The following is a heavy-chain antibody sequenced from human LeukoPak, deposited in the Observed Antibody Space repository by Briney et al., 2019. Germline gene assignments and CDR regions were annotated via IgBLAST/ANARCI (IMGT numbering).Heavy chain of an antibody. CDR3: ATLGIDYYDSSGYNFDY. D-gene: IGHD3-22*01. Sequence: SVKVSCKASGGTFSSYAISWVRQAPGQGLELMGGIIPIFGRANYAQKLQGRVTITTDESTSTAYMELSSLRSEDTAVYYCATLGIDYYDSSGYNFDYWGQGTLVTVSS. V-gene: IGHV1-69*05. J-gene: IGHJ4*02. CDR1: GGTFSSYA. CDR2: IIPIFGRA.